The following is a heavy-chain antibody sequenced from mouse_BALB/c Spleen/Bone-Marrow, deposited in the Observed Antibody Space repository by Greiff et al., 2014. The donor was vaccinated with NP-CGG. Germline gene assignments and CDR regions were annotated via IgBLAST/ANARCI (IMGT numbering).Heavy chain of an antibody. CDR2: IDPANGNT. Sequence: VQLKQSGAELVKPGASVKLSPTASGFNIKDTYMHWVEQRPEQGLGWVGRIDPANGNTKYDPKFQGKATITADTSSNTAYLQLSSLTSEDTAVYYCASYYYGSSSFAYWGQGTLVTVSA. V-gene: IGHV14-3*02. J-gene: IGHJ3*01. D-gene: IGHD1-1*01. CDR3: ASYYYGSSSFAY. CDR1: GFNIKDTY.